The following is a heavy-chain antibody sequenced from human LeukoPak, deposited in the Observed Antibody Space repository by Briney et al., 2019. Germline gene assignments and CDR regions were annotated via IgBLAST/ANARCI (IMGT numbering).Heavy chain of an antibody. CDR2: IHSSGTT. Sequence: SETLSLTCIVADGSISSYYWSWIRQPPGKGLEWMGYIHSSGTTNYSPSLKSRITMSLDTSKNQFSLRLRSVAAADTAMYYCARATYISSRASQLGYWGQGTLVTVSS. CDR1: DGSISSYY. CDR3: ARATYISSRASQLGY. D-gene: IGHD6-13*01. V-gene: IGHV4-59*01. J-gene: IGHJ4*02.